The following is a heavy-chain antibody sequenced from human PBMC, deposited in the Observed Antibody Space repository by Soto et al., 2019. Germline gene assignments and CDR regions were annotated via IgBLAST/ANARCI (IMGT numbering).Heavy chain of an antibody. D-gene: IGHD6-13*01. CDR3: ARGGEAAAGTFDNWFDP. V-gene: IGHV1-69*12. Sequence: QVQLVQSGAEVKKPGSSVKVSCKASGGTVSSYAISWVRQAPGQGLEWMGGIIPIFGTANYAQKFQGRVTITADESMSTAYMELSSLRSEDTAVYYCARGGEAAAGTFDNWFDPWGQGTLVTVSS. CDR2: IIPIFGTA. J-gene: IGHJ5*02. CDR1: GGTVSSYA.